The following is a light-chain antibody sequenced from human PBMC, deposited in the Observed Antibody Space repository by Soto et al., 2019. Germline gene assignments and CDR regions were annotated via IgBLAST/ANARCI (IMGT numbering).Light chain of an antibody. CDR3: QQSYSSPPT. CDR1: QSIRNH. Sequence: DIQMTQSPSSLSAYVEDRVIITCRASQSIRNHVNWSQQQPGTDTKLLSVAASSLQSWVPSRFSGSRYGPDFTLTSSSLQPEDCATYYCQQSYSSPPTFGQGTKVEIK. CDR2: AAS. V-gene: IGKV1-39*01. J-gene: IGKJ1*01.